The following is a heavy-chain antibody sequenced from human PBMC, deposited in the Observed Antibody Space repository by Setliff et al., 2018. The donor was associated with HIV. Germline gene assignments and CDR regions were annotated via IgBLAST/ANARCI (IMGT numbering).Heavy chain of an antibody. J-gene: IGHJ4*02. CDR1: GYSISSGYY. Sequence: SETLSLTCAVSGYSISSGYYWGWIRQPPGKGLEWIGSIFHSAATNYNPSLKSRVTISIDTSKNQFSLKLTSVTAADTAVYYCARRGAYGYDYFDYWGPGILVT. V-gene: IGHV4-38-2*01. CDR3: ARRGAYGYDYFDY. CDR2: IFHSAAT. D-gene: IGHD5-12*01.